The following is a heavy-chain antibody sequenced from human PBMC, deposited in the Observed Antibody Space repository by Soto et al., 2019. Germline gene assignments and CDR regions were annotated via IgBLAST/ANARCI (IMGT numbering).Heavy chain of an antibody. V-gene: IGHV1-18*01. CDR2: ISAYNGNT. Sequence: ASVKVSCKASGYTFNRHGISWVRQAPGQGLEWMGWISAYNGNTNYAQKLQGRVTMTTDTSTSTAYMELRSLRSDDTAVYYCARERADYSSSSVYYYGMDVWGQGTTVTV. CDR3: ARERADYSSSSVYYYGMDV. J-gene: IGHJ6*02. D-gene: IGHD6-6*01. CDR1: GYTFNRHG.